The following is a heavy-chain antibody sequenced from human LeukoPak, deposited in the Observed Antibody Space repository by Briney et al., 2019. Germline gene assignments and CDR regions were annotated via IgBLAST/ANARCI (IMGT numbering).Heavy chain of an antibody. CDR2: INHSGST. J-gene: IGHJ5*02. CDR3: AGAAGGTDWFNP. CDR1: GGSFSGYY. Sequence: SETLSLTCAVYGGSFSGYYWSWIRQPPGKGLEWIGEINHSGSTNYNPFLKSRVTISVDTSKNQFSLKLSSVTAADTAVYYCAGAAGGTDWFNPWGQGTLVTVSS. V-gene: IGHV4-34*01. D-gene: IGHD6-13*01.